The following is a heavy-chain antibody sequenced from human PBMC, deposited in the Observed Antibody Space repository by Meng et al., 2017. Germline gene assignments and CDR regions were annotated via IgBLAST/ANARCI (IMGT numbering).Heavy chain of an antibody. Sequence: QGRLTGSGPGLVKPSGTLSLTFAVSGGSISSSNWWSWVRQPPGKGLEWIGEIYHSGSTNYNPSLKSRVTISADKSKNQFSLKLSSVTAADTAVYYCARDRGAVAGTNFDYWGQGTLVTVSS. J-gene: IGHJ4*02. D-gene: IGHD6-19*01. V-gene: IGHV4-4*02. CDR2: IYHSGST. CDR1: GGSISSSNW. CDR3: ARDRGAVAGTNFDY.